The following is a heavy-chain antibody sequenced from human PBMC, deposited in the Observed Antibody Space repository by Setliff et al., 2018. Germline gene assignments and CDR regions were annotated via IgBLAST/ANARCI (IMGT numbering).Heavy chain of an antibody. CDR3: ARVVTSAFDI. V-gene: IGHV3-7*03. CDR1: GFTFTNYW. Sequence: GGSLRLSCAASGFTFTNYWINWVRQAPGKGLEWVANINQDGSEKSHVDSVKGRFSISRDNAKNSLYLQMSSLRAEDTAVFYCARVVTSAFDIWGQGTMVTVSS. J-gene: IGHJ3*02. D-gene: IGHD2-2*01. CDR2: INQDGSEK.